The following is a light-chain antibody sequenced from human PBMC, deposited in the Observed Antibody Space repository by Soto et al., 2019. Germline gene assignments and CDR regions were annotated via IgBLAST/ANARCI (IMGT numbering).Light chain of an antibody. Sequence: EIVLTQSPDTLSLSPGERATLSCRASQSVGSFLAWYQHKPGQAPRLLIYDASTRAPGIPARFSGSRSATDFTLTISSLEPEDFAVYYCHQRSNLWTFGQGTKVEIK. V-gene: IGKV3-11*01. CDR2: DAS. CDR1: QSVGSF. CDR3: HQRSNLWT. J-gene: IGKJ1*01.